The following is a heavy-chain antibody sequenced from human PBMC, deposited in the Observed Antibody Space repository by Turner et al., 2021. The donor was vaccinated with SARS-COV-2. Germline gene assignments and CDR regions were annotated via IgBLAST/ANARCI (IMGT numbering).Heavy chain of an antibody. CDR2: INHSGST. V-gene: IGHV4-34*01. CDR3: ARGGGYSYGALDY. Sequence: QGQLQQWGAGLLKPSETLSLTCAVYGGSFSGYYWSWIRQPPGKGLEWNGEINHSGSTNYNPSLKSRVTISVDTSKNQFSLKLSSVTAADTAVYYCARGGGYSYGALDYWGQGTLVTVSS. J-gene: IGHJ4*02. D-gene: IGHD5-18*01. CDR1: GGSFSGYY.